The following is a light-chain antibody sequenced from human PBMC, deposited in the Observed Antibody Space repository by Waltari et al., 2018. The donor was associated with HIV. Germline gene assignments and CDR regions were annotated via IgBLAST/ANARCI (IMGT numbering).Light chain of an antibody. CDR1: SIGSKS. V-gene: IGLV3-9*01. CDR2: RDN. J-gene: IGLJ2*01. Sequence: SYELAQPLSVSVALGPTARVTCGGNSIGSKSVHWYQQRPGQAPVLVIYRDNNRPSGIPERFSGSSSGNTATLTISRAQAGDESDYYCQIWDSSTVVFGGGTKLTVL. CDR3: QIWDSSTVV.